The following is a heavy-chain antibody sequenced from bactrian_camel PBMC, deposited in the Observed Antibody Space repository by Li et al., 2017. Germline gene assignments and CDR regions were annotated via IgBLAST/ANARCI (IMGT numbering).Heavy chain of an antibody. J-gene: IGHJ4*01. CDR3: AADPWARLWAGLNVNEYRF. D-gene: IGHD1*01. V-gene: IGHV3S60*01. CDR2: RRDGTT. Sequence: VESGGGSVQAGGSLKLTCAGSAYILEQCGMGWFRQAPGKEENLVSLRRDGTTVYSDSVKGRFTISKDNAKNTLYLQMNSLKPEDTAMYYCAADPWARLWAGLNVNEYRFWGQGTQVTVS. CDR1: AYILEQCG.